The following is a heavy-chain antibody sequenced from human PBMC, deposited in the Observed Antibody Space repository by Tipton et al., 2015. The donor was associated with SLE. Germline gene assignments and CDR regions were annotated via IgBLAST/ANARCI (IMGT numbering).Heavy chain of an antibody. V-gene: IGHV4-34*01. CDR3: ARGPGDYGDYYGLFDY. CDR2: IYHSGST. Sequence: TLSLTCAVYGGSFSGYYWSWIRQPPGKGLEWIGYIYHSGSTYYNPSLKSRVTISVDRSKNQFSLKLSSVTAADTAVYYCARGPGDYGDYYGLFDYWGQGTLVTVSS. J-gene: IGHJ4*02. CDR1: GGSFSGYY. D-gene: IGHD4-17*01.